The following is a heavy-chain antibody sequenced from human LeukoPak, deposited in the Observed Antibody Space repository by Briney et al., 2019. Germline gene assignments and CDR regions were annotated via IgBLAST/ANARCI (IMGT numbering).Heavy chain of an antibody. CDR1: GFTFSSYW. Sequence: GGSLRLSCAASGFTFSSYWMHWVRQAPGKGLEWVAVISYDGSSKYYADSVKGRFTISRDNSKNTLYVQVNSLRAEDTAVYYCSLGMYYYDSSGSQLDYWGQGTLVTVSS. CDR2: ISYDGSSK. CDR3: SLGMYYYDSSGSQLDY. J-gene: IGHJ4*02. D-gene: IGHD3-22*01. V-gene: IGHV3-30-3*01.